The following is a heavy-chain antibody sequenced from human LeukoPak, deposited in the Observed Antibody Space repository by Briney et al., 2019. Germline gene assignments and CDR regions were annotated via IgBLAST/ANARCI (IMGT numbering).Heavy chain of an antibody. CDR2: IWYDGSNK. V-gene: IGHV3-33*08. CDR1: GFTFSIYA. Sequence: GRSLRLSCAASGFTFSIYAMHWVRQAPGKGLEWVAVIWYDGSNKYYADSVKGRFTISRDNSKNTLYLQMNSLRAEDTAVYYCACTAIGAFDIWGQGTMVTVSS. J-gene: IGHJ3*02. D-gene: IGHD2-21*02. CDR3: ACTAIGAFDI.